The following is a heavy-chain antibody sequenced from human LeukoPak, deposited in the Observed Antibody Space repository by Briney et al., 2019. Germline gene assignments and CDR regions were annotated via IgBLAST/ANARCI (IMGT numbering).Heavy chain of an antibody. D-gene: IGHD3-22*01. CDR1: GGSISSYY. CDR3: ARGLIKGYDSSGYYFDY. J-gene: IGHJ4*02. V-gene: IGHV4-59*01. Sequence: PSETLSLTCTVSGGSISSYYWSWIRQPPGKGLEWIGYIYYSGSTNYNPSLKSRVTISVDTSKYQFSLKLSSVTAADTAVYYCARGLIKGYDSSGYYFDYWGQGTLVTVSS. CDR2: IYYSGST.